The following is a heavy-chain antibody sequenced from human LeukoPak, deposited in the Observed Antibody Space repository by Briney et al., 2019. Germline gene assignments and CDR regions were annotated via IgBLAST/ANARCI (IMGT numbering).Heavy chain of an antibody. CDR1: VFTFSNFG. J-gene: IGHJ5*02. V-gene: IGHV3-33*06. CDR2: VWCDGNNK. CDR3: AKGGSSIAGWFDP. Sequence: GGSLRLSCAASVFTFSNFGMHWVRQAPGKGLEWVAIVWCDGNNKYYADSVKGRFTISRDNSKNTVYLQMNSLRAEDTALYYCAKGGSSIAGWFDPWGQGTLVTVSS. D-gene: IGHD1-26*01.